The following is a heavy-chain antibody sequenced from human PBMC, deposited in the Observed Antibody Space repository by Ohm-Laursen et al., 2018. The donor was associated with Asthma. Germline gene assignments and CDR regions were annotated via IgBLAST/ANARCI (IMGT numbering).Heavy chain of an antibody. Sequence: SLRLSCAAPGFTFSDYYMSWIRQAPGKGLEWVSYISSSGSTIYYADSVKGRFTISRDNAKNSLYLQMNSLRAEDTAVYYCAREGVNYYDSSGYLEYWGQGTLVTVSS. J-gene: IGHJ4*02. CDR1: GFTFSDYY. CDR3: AREGVNYYDSSGYLEY. CDR2: ISSSGSTI. D-gene: IGHD3-22*01. V-gene: IGHV3-11*01.